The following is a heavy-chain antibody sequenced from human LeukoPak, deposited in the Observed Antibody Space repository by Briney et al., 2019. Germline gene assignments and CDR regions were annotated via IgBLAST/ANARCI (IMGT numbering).Heavy chain of an antibody. Sequence: SSETLSLTCAVYGGSFSGYYWSWIRQPPGKGLEWIGEINHSGSTNYNPSLKSRVTISVDTSKNQFSLKLSSVTAADTAVYYCARHGRPIGYCSSTSCLYFDYWGQGTLVTVSS. V-gene: IGHV4-34*01. CDR3: ARHGRPIGYCSSTSCLYFDY. J-gene: IGHJ4*02. D-gene: IGHD2-2*01. CDR1: GGSFSGYY. CDR2: INHSGST.